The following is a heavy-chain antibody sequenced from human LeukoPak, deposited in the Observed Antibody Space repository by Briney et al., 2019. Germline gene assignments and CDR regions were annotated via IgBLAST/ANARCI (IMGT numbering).Heavy chain of an antibody. J-gene: IGHJ3*02. CDR2: IRSSGNNI. CDR1: GFNIVNYW. V-gene: IGHV3-48*03. CDR3: ARGPSIAARYDAFDI. Sequence: GVSLRLSCAASGFNIVNYWMHWVRQAPGKGLEWVSYIRSSGNNISYADSVKGRFTISRDNAKNSLYLQVISLRAEDTAVYYCARGPSIAARYDAFDIWGQGTMVTVSS. D-gene: IGHD6-6*01.